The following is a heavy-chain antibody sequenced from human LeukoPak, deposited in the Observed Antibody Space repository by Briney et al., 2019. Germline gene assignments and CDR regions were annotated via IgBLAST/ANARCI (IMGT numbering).Heavy chain of an antibody. D-gene: IGHD3-10*01. CDR2: IYYSGST. J-gene: IGHJ5*02. CDR3: VRERNYFGELS. V-gene: IGHV4-31*03. Sequence: PSETLSLTCTVSGGSISSGGYYWSWIRQHPGKGLEWIGYIYYSGSTYYNPSLKSRVTISVDMSKNQFSLKLSSVTAADTAVYYCVRERNYFGELSWGQGTLVTVSP. CDR1: GGSISSGGYY.